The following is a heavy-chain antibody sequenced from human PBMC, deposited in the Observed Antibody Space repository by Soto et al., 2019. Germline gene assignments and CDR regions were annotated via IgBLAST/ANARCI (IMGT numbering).Heavy chain of an antibody. CDR2: INHSGST. V-gene: IGHV4-39*07. CDR1: GGSMSSSSYY. D-gene: IGHD6-13*01. J-gene: IGHJ6*02. Sequence: SETLSLTCTVSGGSMSSSSYYWGWIRQPPGKGLEWIGEINHSGSTNYNPSLKSRVTISVDTSKNQFSLKLSSVTAADTAVYYCARSREQQLVMGGYYYYGMDVWGQGTTVTVSS. CDR3: ARSREQQLVMGGYYYYGMDV.